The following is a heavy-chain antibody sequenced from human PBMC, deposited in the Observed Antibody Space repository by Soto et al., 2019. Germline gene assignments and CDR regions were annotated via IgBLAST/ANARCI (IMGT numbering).Heavy chain of an antibody. V-gene: IGHV3-66*01. CDR2: IYSGGST. Sequence: EVQLVESGGGLVQPGGSLRRSCAASGFTVSSNYMSWVRQAPGQGLEWVSVIYSGGSTYYADSVKGRFTISRDNSKNTLYLQMNSLRAEDTAVYYCARENDYGDYIDYWGQGTLVTVSS. D-gene: IGHD4-17*01. CDR3: ARENDYGDYIDY. CDR1: GFTVSSNY. J-gene: IGHJ4*02.